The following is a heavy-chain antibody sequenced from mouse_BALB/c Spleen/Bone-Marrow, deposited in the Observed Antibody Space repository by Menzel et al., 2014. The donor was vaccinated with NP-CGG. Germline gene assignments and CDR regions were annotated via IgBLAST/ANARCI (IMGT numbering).Heavy chain of an antibody. D-gene: IGHD1-1*02. CDR3: ARRRTFITSVVDYFDV. J-gene: IGHJ1*01. CDR1: GYVFSSSW. Sequence: QVQLQQSGPELVKPGASVKISCGASGYVFSSSWMNWVKRRPGQGLGWIGRIYPGDGNTNYNGKFKGKATLTADTSSSTAYMQISSLTSVDSAVYFCARRRTFITSVVDYFDVWGAGTTVTVSS. CDR2: IYPGDGNT. V-gene: IGHV1-82*01.